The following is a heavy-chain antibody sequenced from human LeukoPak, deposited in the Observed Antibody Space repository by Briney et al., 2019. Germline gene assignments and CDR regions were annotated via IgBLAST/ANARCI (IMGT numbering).Heavy chain of an antibody. Sequence: ASVKVSCKASGYTFTGYYMHWVRQAPGPGLEWMGWINPNSGGTNYAQKFQGRVTMTRDMSISTACMELSRLRSDDTAVYYCARGDIAAAGELDYWGQGTLVTVSS. D-gene: IGHD6-13*01. CDR2: INPNSGGT. CDR3: ARGDIAAAGELDY. CDR1: GYTFTGYY. V-gene: IGHV1-2*02. J-gene: IGHJ4*02.